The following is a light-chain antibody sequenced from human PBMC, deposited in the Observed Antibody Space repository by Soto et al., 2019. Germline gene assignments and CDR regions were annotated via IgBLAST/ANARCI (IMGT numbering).Light chain of an antibody. CDR2: EVT. Sequence: QSVLTQPPSASGSPGQSVTISCTGTSSDVGDYDYVSWYQQHPCKVPKLIIYEVTKRPSGVPDRFSGSKSGNTASLTVSGLQAEDEADYYCSSYAGGNNLLFGGGTKVTVL. J-gene: IGLJ2*01. CDR3: SSYAGGNNLL. CDR1: SSDVGDYDY. V-gene: IGLV2-8*01.